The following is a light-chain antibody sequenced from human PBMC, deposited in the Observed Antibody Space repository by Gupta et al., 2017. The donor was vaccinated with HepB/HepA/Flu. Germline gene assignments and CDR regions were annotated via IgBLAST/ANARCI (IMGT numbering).Light chain of an antibody. V-gene: IGKV3-11*01. J-gene: IGKJ1*01. Sequence: EIVLTQSPATLSLSPGERATLSCRASQSVSSYLDWYQQKPGQAPRLLIYDASNRATGIPARFSGSGSGTDFTLTISSLEPEDFAVYYCQQRSNWPRTFGQWTKVEIK. CDR3: QQRSNWPRT. CDR2: DAS. CDR1: QSVSSY.